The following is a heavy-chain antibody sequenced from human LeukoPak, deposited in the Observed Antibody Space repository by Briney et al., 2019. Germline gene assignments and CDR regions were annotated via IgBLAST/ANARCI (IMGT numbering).Heavy chain of an antibody. D-gene: IGHD3-22*01. J-gene: IGHJ4*02. CDR1: GGSISSYY. CDR2: IYYSGST. CDR3: ARGQLVCPDSSGYLRN. Sequence: PETLSLTCTVSGGSISSYYWSWIRQPPGKGLEWIGYIYYSGSTNYNPSLKSRVTISVDTSKNQFSLKLSSVTAADTAVYYCARGQLVCPDSSGYLRNWGQGTLVTVSS. V-gene: IGHV4-59*01.